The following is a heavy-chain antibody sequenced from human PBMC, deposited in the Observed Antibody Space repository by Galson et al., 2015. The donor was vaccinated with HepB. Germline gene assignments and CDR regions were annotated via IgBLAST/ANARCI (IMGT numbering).Heavy chain of an antibody. CDR1: GYSFTSYW. V-gene: IGHV5-51*01. D-gene: IGHD6-19*01. J-gene: IGHJ5*02. CDR2: IYPADSDT. CDR3: ARHPGYSSGWFTGGNWFDP. Sequence: QSGAEVKKPGESLKISCKGSGYSFTSYWIGWVRQMPGKGLEWMGIIYPADSDTRYSPSFQGQVTISADKSISTAYLQWSSLKASDTAMYYCARHPGYSSGWFTGGNWFDPWGQGTLVTVSS.